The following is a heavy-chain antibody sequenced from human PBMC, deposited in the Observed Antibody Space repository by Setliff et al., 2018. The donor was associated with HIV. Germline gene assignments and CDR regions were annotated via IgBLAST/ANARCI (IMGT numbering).Heavy chain of an antibody. Sequence: LSLTCTVSGGSISSSTYYWGWIRQPPGKGLEWIGSINFSGRTYYNPSLKSRVTISVDTSKNQFSLKLSSVAAADTAVYYCASGWVRQSRRFGGVIVLPPFDYWGQGTLVTVSS. V-gene: IGHV4-39*01. CDR1: GGSISSSTYY. CDR3: ASGWVRQSRRFGGVIVLPPFDY. J-gene: IGHJ4*02. D-gene: IGHD3-16*02. CDR2: INFSGRT.